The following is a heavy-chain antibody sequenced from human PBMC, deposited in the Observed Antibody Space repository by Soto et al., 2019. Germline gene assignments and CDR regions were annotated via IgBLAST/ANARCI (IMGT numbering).Heavy chain of an antibody. CDR3: TRETVAGITGLDY. D-gene: IGHD1-20*01. CDR1: GFNVGAFA. Sequence: GSLRLSCAASGFNVGAFAVNWVRQAPGKGLEWVSGISVSGAFIYYADSVRGRFSISRDASENILYLQMNSLRVDDTALYYCTRETVAGITGLDYWGPGTLVTV. V-gene: IGHV3-23*01. J-gene: IGHJ4*02. CDR2: ISVSGAFI.